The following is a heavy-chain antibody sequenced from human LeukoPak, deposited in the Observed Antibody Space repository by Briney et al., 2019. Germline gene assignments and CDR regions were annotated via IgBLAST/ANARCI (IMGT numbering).Heavy chain of an antibody. Sequence: GGSLRLSCAASGFTFRIYWMHWVRQAPGKGLVWVSRINSDGSSTSYADSVKGRFTISRDNAKNTLYLQMNSLRVEDTAVYYCERADTAMWIRDYWGKGTLVTVSS. J-gene: IGHJ4*02. CDR1: GFTFRIYW. V-gene: IGHV3-74*01. CDR3: ERADTAMWIRDY. D-gene: IGHD5-18*01. CDR2: INSDGSST.